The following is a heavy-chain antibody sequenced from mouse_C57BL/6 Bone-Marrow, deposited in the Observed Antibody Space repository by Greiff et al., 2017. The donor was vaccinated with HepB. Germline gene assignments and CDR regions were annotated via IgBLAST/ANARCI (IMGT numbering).Heavy chain of an antibody. J-gene: IGHJ2*01. CDR2: IDPSDSYT. CDR3: ARTAFHYYGSSDLYYFDY. CDR1: GYTFTSYW. V-gene: IGHV1-69*01. Sequence: QVQLQQPGAELVMPGASVKLSCKASGYTFTSYWMHWVKQRPGQGLEWIGEIDPSDSYTNYNQKFKGKSTLTVDKSSSTAYMQLRSLTSEDSAVYYCARTAFHYYGSSDLYYFDYWGQGTTLTVSS. D-gene: IGHD1-1*01.